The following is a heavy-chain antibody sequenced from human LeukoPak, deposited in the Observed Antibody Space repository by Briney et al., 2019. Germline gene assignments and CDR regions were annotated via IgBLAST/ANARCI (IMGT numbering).Heavy chain of an antibody. CDR1: GGSFSGYY. D-gene: IGHD6-13*01. CDR2: INHSGST. CDR3: ATQQQLVRFYYCYGMDV. Sequence: SETLSLTCAVYGGSFSGYYWSWIRQPPGKGLEWIGEINHSGSTNYNPSLKSRVTISVDTSKNQFSLKLSSVTAADTAVYYCATQQQLVRFYYCYGMDVWGQGTTVTVSS. V-gene: IGHV4-34*01. J-gene: IGHJ6*02.